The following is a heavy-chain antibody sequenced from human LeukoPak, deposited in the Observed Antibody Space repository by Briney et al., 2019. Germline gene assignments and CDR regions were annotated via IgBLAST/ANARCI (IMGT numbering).Heavy chain of an antibody. CDR1: GGSFSGYY. Sequence: SETLSLTCAVYGGSFSGYYWGWIRQPPGKGLEWIGSIYYSGSTYYNPFLKSRVTISVDTSKNQFSLKLSSVTAADTAVYYCATQSYYSYYFDYWGQGTLVTVSS. CDR2: IYYSGST. CDR3: ATQSYYSYYFDY. D-gene: IGHD3-10*01. V-gene: IGHV4-39*01. J-gene: IGHJ4*02.